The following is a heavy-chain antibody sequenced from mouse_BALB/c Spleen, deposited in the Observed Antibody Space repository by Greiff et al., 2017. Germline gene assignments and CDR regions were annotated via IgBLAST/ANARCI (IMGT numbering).Heavy chain of an antibody. CDR2: IYPGNGDT. Sequence: QVQLKQPGAELVKPGASVKMSCKASGYTFTSYNMHWVKQTPGQGLEWIGAIYPGNGDTSYNQKFKGKATLTADKSSSTAYMQLSSLTSEDSAVYYCARWGITTGDYWGQGTSVTVSS. V-gene: IGHV1-12*01. D-gene: IGHD1-1*01. CDR3: ARWGITTGDY. CDR1: GYTFTSYN. J-gene: IGHJ4*01.